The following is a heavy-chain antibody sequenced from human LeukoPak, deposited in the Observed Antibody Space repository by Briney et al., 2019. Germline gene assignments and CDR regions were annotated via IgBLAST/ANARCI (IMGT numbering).Heavy chain of an antibody. V-gene: IGHV4-31*03. Sequence: SETLSLTCTVSGGSISSGGYYWSWIRQHPGKGLEWIGYIYYSGSTYCNPSLKSRVTISVDTSKNQFSLKLSSVTAADTAVYYCARAPIVVVPTGGAFDIWGQGTMVTVSS. CDR1: GGSISSGGYY. D-gene: IGHD3-22*01. J-gene: IGHJ3*02. CDR3: ARAPIVVVPTGGAFDI. CDR2: IYYSGST.